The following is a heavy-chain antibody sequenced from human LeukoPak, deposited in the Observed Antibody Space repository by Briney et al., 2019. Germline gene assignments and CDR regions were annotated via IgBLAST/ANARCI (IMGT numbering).Heavy chain of an antibody. CDR1: GYTFTSYG. CDR3: ARALYYYDSSGYYPLGY. CDR2: ICAYNGNT. Sequence: ASVKVSCKASGYTFTSYGISWVRQAPGQGLEWMGWICAYNGNTNYAQKLQGRVTMTTDTSTSTAYMELRSLRSDDTAVYYCARALYYYDSSGYYPLGYWDQGTLVTVSS. D-gene: IGHD3-22*01. J-gene: IGHJ4*02. V-gene: IGHV1-18*01.